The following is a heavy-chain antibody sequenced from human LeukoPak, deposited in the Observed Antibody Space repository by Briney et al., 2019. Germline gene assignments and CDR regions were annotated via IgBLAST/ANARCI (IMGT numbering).Heavy chain of an antibody. J-gene: IGHJ4*02. CDR2: INSDGSTT. CDR1: GFTFTSYW. CDR3: SRDLTV. Sequence: GGSLRLSCAASGFTFTSYWMHWVRQAPGKGLLWVSRINSDGSTTSYADSVKGRFTISRDNAKNTVYLQMNSLRVEDTAVYYCSRDLTVWGQGILVTVSS. V-gene: IGHV3-74*01.